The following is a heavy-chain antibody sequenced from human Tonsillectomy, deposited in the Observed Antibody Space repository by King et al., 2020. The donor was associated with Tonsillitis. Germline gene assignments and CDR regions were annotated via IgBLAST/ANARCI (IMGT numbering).Heavy chain of an antibody. CDR2: ISYDGSNK. Sequence: VQLVESGGGVVQPGRSLRLSCAASGFTFSSYAMHWVRQAPGKGLEWVAVISYDGSNKYYADSVKGRFTISRDNSKNTLYLQMNSLRAEDTAVYYCAGASLSSSWNEDYWGQGTLVTVSS. V-gene: IGHV3-30-3*01. CDR1: GFTFSSYA. J-gene: IGHJ4*02. D-gene: IGHD6-13*01. CDR3: AGASLSSSWNEDY.